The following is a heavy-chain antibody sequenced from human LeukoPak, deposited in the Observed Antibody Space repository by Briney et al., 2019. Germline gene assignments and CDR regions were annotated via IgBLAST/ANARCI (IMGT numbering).Heavy chain of an antibody. Sequence: PGGSLRLSCAASGFTFSSYAMSWVRQAPGKGLEWVSAISGSGGSTYYADSVKGRFTISRDNAKSSLYLQMNSLRDDDTAVYYCVRDLGHCSYTSCTHNYFDCWGQGTLVAVSS. CDR1: GFTFSSYA. CDR2: ISGSGGST. CDR3: VRDLGHCSYTSCTHNYFDC. J-gene: IGHJ4*02. V-gene: IGHV3-23*01. D-gene: IGHD2-15*01.